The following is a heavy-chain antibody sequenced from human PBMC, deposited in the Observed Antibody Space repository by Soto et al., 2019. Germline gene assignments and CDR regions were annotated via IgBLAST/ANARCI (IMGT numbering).Heavy chain of an antibody. V-gene: IGHV1-69*01. CDR3: ARGVAQGQTADPYAFDI. Sequence: QAQLVQSGAEVRKPGSSVRVSCRASGGPFTRYAVSWVRPAPGQGLEWIGGITPIAETTNYAQKFRGRLSITADESTDTVHMELRRLTSDDTAVYFCARGVAQGQTADPYAFDIWGQGSRVTVSS. CDR1: GGPFTRYA. CDR2: ITPIAETT. D-gene: IGHD3-3*01. J-gene: IGHJ3*02.